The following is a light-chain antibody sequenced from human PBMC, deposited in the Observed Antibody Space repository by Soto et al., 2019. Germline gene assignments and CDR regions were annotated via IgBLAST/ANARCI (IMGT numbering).Light chain of an antibody. CDR3: QQYGHSPLT. CDR1: QSVRSNF. CDR2: GAS. J-gene: IGKJ4*01. V-gene: IGKV3-20*01. Sequence: IVLTQSPGTLSLSPGERATLSCTASQSVRSNFLAWYRQRPGQAPSLLIYGASSRAAGTPDRFSGSGSGTDFTLTISRLEPEDFAVFYCQQYGHSPLTFGGGTKVEIK.